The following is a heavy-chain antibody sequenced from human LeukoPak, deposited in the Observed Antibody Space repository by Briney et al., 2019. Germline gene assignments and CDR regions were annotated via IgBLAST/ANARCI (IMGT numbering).Heavy chain of an antibody. Sequence: GASVKVSCKAPGYTFTNHGVHWVRQAPGQGLEWLGWISTFNGYTNYALKFQGRVTMTTDTSTNTVYMELRSLTSDDTAVYYCARGSTKVTSVIHMDVWGEGTTVTVSS. D-gene: IGHD4-11*01. CDR1: GYTFTNHG. V-gene: IGHV1-18*01. CDR2: ISTFNGYT. CDR3: ARGSTKVTSVIHMDV. J-gene: IGHJ6*03.